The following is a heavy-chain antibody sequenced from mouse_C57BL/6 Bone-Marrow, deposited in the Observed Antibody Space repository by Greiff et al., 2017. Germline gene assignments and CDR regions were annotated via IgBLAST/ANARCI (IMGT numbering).Heavy chain of an antibody. V-gene: IGHV1-55*01. J-gene: IGHJ1*03. CDR2: IYPGRGST. CDR3: ARGRVRTTVGDWYFDV. D-gene: IGHD1-1*01. Sequence: QVQLQQPGAELVKPGASVKMSCKASGYTFTSYWITWVKQRPGQGLEWIGDIYPGRGSTNYNEKFKSKATLTVDTSSSTAYMQLSSLTSEDSAVYYCARGRVRTTVGDWYFDVWGTGTTVTVSS. CDR1: GYTFTSYW.